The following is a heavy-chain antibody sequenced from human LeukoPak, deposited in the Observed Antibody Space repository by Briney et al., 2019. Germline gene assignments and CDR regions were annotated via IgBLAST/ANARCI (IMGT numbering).Heavy chain of an antibody. D-gene: IGHD3-3*01. J-gene: IGHJ6*02. CDR2: IKQDGSEK. CDR1: GFTFSSYW. Sequence: GGSLRLSCAASGFTFSSYWMSWVRQAPGKGLEWVANIKQDGSEKYYVDSVKGRFTISRDNAKNSLYLQMNSLRAEGTAVYYCARVRGVVRYYYYGMDVWGQGTTVTVSS. CDR3: ARVRGVVRYYYYGMDV. V-gene: IGHV3-7*01.